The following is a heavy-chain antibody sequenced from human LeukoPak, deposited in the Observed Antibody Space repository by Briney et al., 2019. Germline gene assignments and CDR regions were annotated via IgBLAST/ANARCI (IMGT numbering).Heavy chain of an antibody. J-gene: IGHJ4*02. CDR2: IYTGNTTT. Sequence: GGSLRLSCAASGFTFSTYGMNWVRQAPGKGLEWVSVIYTGNTTTYYADSVKGRFTISRDNSKNTLYLQMNNLRAEDTAVYYCARATGLDFDSWGQGTLVTVSS. CDR3: ARATGLDFDS. D-gene: IGHD3/OR15-3a*01. CDR1: GFTFSTYG. V-gene: IGHV3-NL1*01.